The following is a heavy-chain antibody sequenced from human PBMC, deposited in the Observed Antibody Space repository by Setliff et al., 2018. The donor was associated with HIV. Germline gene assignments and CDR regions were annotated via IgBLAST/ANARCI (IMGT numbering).Heavy chain of an antibody. D-gene: IGHD2-15*01. CDR2: INPSGGST. J-gene: IGHJ4*02. CDR3: ASPNVGCSGGTCYSGSAFDY. Sequence: ASVKVSCKASGYTFTSYYMHWVRQAPGQGLEWMGIINPSGGSTSYAQKFQGRVTMTRDTSTSTVYMELSSLRSEDTAIYYCASPNVGCSGGTCYSGSAFDYWGQGSPVTVSS. CDR1: GYTFTSYY. V-gene: IGHV1-46*01.